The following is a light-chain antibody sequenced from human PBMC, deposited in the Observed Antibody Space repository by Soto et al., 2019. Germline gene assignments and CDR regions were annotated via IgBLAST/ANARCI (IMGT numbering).Light chain of an antibody. CDR2: GAS. Sequence: EIVMTQSPGTLSLSPGERATLSCRASQTVSNNLAWYQQKPGQAPRLLLYGASTRATGIPARFSGSGSGTEFTLTISSLQSEDFAVYFCQQYNNWPYTFGQGTKLEIK. CDR3: QQYNNWPYT. J-gene: IGKJ2*01. CDR1: QTVSNN. V-gene: IGKV3-15*01.